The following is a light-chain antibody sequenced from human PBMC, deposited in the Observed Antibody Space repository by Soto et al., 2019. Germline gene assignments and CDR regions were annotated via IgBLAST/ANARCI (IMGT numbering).Light chain of an antibody. CDR1: QNLGTLY. CDR3: QQRSNWPWT. J-gene: IGKJ1*01. CDR2: SAS. Sequence: EIVLTQSPGTLSLSPGKRGTLSCRASQNLGTLYLAWFQQKSGQAPRLLIYSASRRATGIPDRFTGSGSGTDFTLTISSLEPEDFAVYYCQQRSNWPWTFGQGTKV. V-gene: IGKV3D-20*02.